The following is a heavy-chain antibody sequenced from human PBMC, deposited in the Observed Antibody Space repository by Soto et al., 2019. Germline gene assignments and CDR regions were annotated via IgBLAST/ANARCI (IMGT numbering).Heavy chain of an antibody. CDR3: ARDKITGLFDY. J-gene: IGHJ4*02. CDR2: INHSGST. V-gene: IGHV4-31*03. CDR1: GGSISSGGYY. Sequence: SETLSLTCTVSGGSISSGGYYWSWIRQHPGKGLEWIGEINHSGSTNYNPSLKSRVTISVDTSKKQFSLKLTSVTAADTAVYYCARDKITGLFDYWGQGTLVTVSS. D-gene: IGHD2-8*02.